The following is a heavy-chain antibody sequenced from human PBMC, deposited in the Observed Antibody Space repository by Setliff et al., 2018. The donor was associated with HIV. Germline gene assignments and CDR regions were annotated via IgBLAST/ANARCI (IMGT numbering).Heavy chain of an antibody. CDR3: ARDFGYSGYGSPIY. Sequence: ASVKVSCKASGYTFTDDYMHWVRQAPGQGLEWMGWMSPKSGVTKYAQKFQGRVTMTRDTSISTAYMELSSLKSDDTAVYYCARDFGYSGYGSPIYWGQGTLVTSPQ. CDR2: MSPKSGVT. D-gene: IGHD5-12*01. V-gene: IGHV1-2*02. CDR1: GYTFTDDY. J-gene: IGHJ4*02.